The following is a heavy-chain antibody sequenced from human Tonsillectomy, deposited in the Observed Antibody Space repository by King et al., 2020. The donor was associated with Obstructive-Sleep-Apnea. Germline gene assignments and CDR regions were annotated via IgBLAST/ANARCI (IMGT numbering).Heavy chain of an antibody. D-gene: IGHD1-26*01. Sequence: VQLVESGGGVVQPGGSLRLSCAASGFTFIREWMSGVRQVPGKGLEWVASINQDGGKKVVVGSVKGRFIISMDNVKNSLYLQRNTLRAEDTAVYYCAVGRRWGRGTRVTVSS. CDR1: GFTFIREW. CDR3: AVGRR. J-gene: IGHJ4*02. CDR2: INQDGGKK. V-gene: IGHV3-7*03.